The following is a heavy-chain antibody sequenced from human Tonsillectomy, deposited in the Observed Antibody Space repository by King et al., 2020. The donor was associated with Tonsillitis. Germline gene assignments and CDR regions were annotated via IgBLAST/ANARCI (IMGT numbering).Heavy chain of an antibody. V-gene: IGHV3-30*04. Sequence: VQLVESGGGVVQPGRSLRLSCAASGFTFSSYAMHWVRQAPGKGLEWVAVISYDGSNKYYADSVKGRFTISRDNSKNTLYLQMNSLRAEDTAVYYCARVKAAAGTCLDFWGRGTLVTVSS. D-gene: IGHD6-13*01. CDR3: ARVKAAAGTCLDF. CDR2: ISYDGSNK. J-gene: IGHJ4*02. CDR1: GFTFSSYA.